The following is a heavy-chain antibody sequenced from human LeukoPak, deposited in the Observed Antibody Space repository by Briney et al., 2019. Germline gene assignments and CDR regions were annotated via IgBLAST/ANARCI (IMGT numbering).Heavy chain of an antibody. J-gene: IGHJ5*02. Sequence: ASVKVSCKASGYTFTSYYMHWVRQAPGQGLEWMGIINPSGGSTSYAQKFQGRVTITRDTSISTAYMELSSLRSEDTAVYYCARGRRAAGPDNWFDPWGQGTLVTVSS. CDR2: INPSGGST. V-gene: IGHV1-46*01. CDR3: ARGRRAAGPDNWFDP. D-gene: IGHD6-13*01. CDR1: GYTFTSYY.